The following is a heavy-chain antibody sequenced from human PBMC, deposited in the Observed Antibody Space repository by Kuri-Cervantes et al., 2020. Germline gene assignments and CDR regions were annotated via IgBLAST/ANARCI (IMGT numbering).Heavy chain of an antibody. CDR1: GFTFSNYG. J-gene: IGHJ4*02. D-gene: IGHD2-2*01. CDR2: IWYDGSNK. Sequence: GGSLRLSCAASGFTFSNYGMHWVRQAPGKGLEWVAVIWYDGSNKYYPDSVKGRFTISRDNSKNTLYLQMNSLRAEDTAVYYCARGGIVVVPAAMANFDYWGQGTLVTVSS. V-gene: IGHV3-33*01. CDR3: ARGGIVVVPAAMANFDY.